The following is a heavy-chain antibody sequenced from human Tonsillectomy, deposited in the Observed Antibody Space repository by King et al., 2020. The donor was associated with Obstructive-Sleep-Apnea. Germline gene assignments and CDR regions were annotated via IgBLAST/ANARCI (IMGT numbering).Heavy chain of an antibody. CDR2: IYYSGST. V-gene: IGHV4-39*07. J-gene: IGHJ6*02. D-gene: IGHD3-10*01. Sequence: QLQESGPGLVKPSETLSLTCTVSGGSISSSSYYWGWIRQPPGKGLEGIGSIYYSGSTYYNPSLKSRVTISVDTSKNQFSLKLGSVTAADTAVYYCARANRGRFVRGYYYYGMDVWGQGTTVTVSS. CDR1: GGSISSSSYY. CDR3: ARANRGRFVRGYYYYGMDV.